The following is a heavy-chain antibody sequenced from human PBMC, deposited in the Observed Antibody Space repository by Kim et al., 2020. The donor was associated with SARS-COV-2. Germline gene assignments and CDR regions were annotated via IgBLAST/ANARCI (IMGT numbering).Heavy chain of an antibody. CDR3: ARVAGYSRTWYFDY. CDR2: IYYSGST. D-gene: IGHD6-13*01. V-gene: IGHV4-39*07. CDR1: GSSISSSSFY. Sequence: SETLSLICTVSGSSISSSSFYWGWIRQPPGKGLEWIGTIYYSGSTYYNSSLKSRVTISVDTSKNQFSLKLSSVTAADTAVYYCARVAGYSRTWYFDYWGQGALVTVSS. J-gene: IGHJ4*02.